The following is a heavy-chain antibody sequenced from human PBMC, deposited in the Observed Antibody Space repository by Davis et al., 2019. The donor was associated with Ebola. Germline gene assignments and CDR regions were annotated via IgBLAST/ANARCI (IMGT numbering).Heavy chain of an antibody. CDR1: GGSISSYY. J-gene: IGHJ5*02. Sequence: SETLSLTCTVSGGSISSYYWSWIRQPPGKGLEWIGYIYYSGSTNYNPSLKSRVAISIDKSKNHFSLKLSSVTAADTAVYYCARILWYPSSGGGFDPWGQGTLVTVSS. CDR3: ARILWYPSSGGGFDP. CDR2: IYYSGST. D-gene: IGHD2-21*01. V-gene: IGHV4-59*12.